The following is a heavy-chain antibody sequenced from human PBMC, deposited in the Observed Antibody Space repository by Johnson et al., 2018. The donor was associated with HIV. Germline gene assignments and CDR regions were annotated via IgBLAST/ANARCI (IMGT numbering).Heavy chain of an antibody. V-gene: IGHV3-7*03. Sequence: VQLVESGGGLLQTGGSLRLSCAASGFILSGNYMNWVRQAPGRGLEWVATINKDGGETYHVDSVKGRFTVSRDNAKNSLYLQMNSRRAEDTAVYYCVRPTTILNNDALDIWGQGTMVTVSS. CDR2: INKDGGET. J-gene: IGHJ3*02. CDR3: VRPTTILNNDALDI. D-gene: IGHD3-9*01. CDR1: GFILSGNY.